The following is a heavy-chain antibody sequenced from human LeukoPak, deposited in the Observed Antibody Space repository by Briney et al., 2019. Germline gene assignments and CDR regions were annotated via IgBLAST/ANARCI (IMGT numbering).Heavy chain of an antibody. V-gene: IGHV4-31*03. CDR2: IFYSGSA. CDR1: GGSISSGDYY. J-gene: IGHJ4*02. D-gene: IGHD3-10*01. CDR3: ARGSTLIRGFDY. Sequence: SETLSLTCTVSGGSISSGDYYWNWIRQHPEKSLEWIGYIFYSGSAYYNPSLKSRVTISVDTSKNQFSLKLGSVTAADTAVYYCARGSTLIRGFDYWGQGTLVTVSS.